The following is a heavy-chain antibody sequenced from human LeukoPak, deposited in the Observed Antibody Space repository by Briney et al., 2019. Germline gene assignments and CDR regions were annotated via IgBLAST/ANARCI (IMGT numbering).Heavy chain of an antibody. Sequence: SETLSLTCTISDASISSYYWSWIRQPPGKGLEWNGYIFYTGDSNYNPSLKSRVTISVDTSKNQFSLKLSSVTAADTAVYYCARAGIAVAGHYFDYWGQGTLVTVSS. CDR3: ARAGIAVAGHYFDY. CDR1: DASISSYY. V-gene: IGHV4-59*12. J-gene: IGHJ4*02. CDR2: IFYTGDS. D-gene: IGHD6-19*01.